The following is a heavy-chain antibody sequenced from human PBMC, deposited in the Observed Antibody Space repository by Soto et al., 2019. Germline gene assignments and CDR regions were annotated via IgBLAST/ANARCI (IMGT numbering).Heavy chain of an antibody. J-gene: IGHJ5*02. D-gene: IGHD1-26*01. CDR3: AKNQRVELVPLATVDCFDP. V-gene: IGHV3-23*01. Sequence: PGGSLRLSCAASGFIFENFGMSWVRQAPGKGLEWISSISGSGFKKYYADSVKGRFNISRDNSKSTVYLELNNLSAEDTAVYHCAKNQRVELVPLATVDCFDPWGQGSVVPV. CDR2: ISGSGFKK. CDR1: GFIFENFG.